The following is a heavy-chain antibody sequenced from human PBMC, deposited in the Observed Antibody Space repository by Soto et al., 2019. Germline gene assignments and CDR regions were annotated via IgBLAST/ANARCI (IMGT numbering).Heavy chain of an antibody. J-gene: IGHJ6*02. Sequence: QVQLQESGPGLVKPSETLSLTCTVSGGSISSYYWSWIRQPPGKGLEWIGYIYYSGSTNYNPSLKSRVTISVDTSKNQFSLKLSSVTAADTAVYYCARDRGIAAAGTTYYYYGMDVWGQGTMVTVSS. V-gene: IGHV4-59*01. CDR3: ARDRGIAAAGTTYYYYGMDV. D-gene: IGHD6-13*01. CDR1: GGSISSYY. CDR2: IYYSGST.